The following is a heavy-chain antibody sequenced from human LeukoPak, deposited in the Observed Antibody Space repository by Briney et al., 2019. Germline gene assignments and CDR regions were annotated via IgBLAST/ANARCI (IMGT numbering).Heavy chain of an antibody. CDR2: IYHSGST. J-gene: IGHJ4*02. D-gene: IGHD2-2*01. V-gene: IGHV4-4*02. CDR1: GGSISSSNW. Sequence: PSGTLPLTCAVSGGSISSSNWWSWVRQPPGKGLEWIGEIYHSGSTNYNPSLKSRVTISVDKSKNQFSLKLSSVTAADTAVYYCARDRRYCSSTSCYQGFDYWGQGTLVTVSS. CDR3: ARDRRYCSSTSCYQGFDY.